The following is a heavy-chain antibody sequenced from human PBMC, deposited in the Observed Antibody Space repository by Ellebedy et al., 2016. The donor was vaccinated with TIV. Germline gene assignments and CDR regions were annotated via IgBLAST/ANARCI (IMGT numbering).Heavy chain of an antibody. CDR1: GFTDSDYY. CDR2: ISSSGSII. Sequence: GESLKISCAVSGFTDSDYYMSWIRQAPGKGWEWVSYISSSGSIINYEDSVKGRFTISRDNAKNSQYLQLNSLRAEDTAVYYCVRDTYYYGSGTFYKGFASWGQGTLVTVSS. J-gene: IGHJ4*02. V-gene: IGHV3-11*04. CDR3: VRDTYYYGSGTFYKGFAS. D-gene: IGHD3-10*01.